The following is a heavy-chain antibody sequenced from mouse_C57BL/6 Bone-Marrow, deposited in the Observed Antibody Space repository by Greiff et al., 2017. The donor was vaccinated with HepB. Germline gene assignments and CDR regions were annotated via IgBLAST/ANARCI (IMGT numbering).Heavy chain of an antibody. D-gene: IGHD1-1*01. CDR3: ARDNYGSPMDD. CDR2: SRNKANDYTT. J-gene: IGHJ4*01. V-gene: IGHV7-1*01. Sequence: EVQVVESGGGLVQSGRSLRLSCATSGFTFSDFYMEWVRQAPGKGLEWIAASRNKANDYTTEYSASVKGRFIVSRDTSQSILYLQMNALRAEDTAIYYCARDNYGSPMDDWGQGTSVTVSS. CDR1: GFTFSDFY.